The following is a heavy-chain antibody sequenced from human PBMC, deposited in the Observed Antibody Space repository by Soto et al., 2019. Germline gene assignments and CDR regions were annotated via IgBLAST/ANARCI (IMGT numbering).Heavy chain of an antibody. D-gene: IGHD6-19*01. CDR2: IYSGGGT. V-gene: IGHV3-66*01. CDR1: GFTVSANY. J-gene: IGHJ4*02. CDR3: ARAHLAVDGQYYFDY. Sequence: EVQLVESGGGLVQPGGSLRLSCAASGFTVSANYMSWVRQAPRKGLEWVSVIYSGGGTYYADSVKGRFTISRDHSKXTRNLQMNNLTAEDTAVYYCARAHLAVDGQYYFDYWGQGSLVTDSS.